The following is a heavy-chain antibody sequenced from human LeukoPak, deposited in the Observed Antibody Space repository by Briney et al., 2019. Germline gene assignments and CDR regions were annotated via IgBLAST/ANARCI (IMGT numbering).Heavy chain of an antibody. CDR3: AREIAVAGTGYFDY. Sequence: PGGSLRLSCAASGFTFSSYSMNWVRQAPGKGLEWVSSISSSSSYIYYADSVKGRFTISRDNAKNSLYLQMNSLRAEDTAVYYCAREIAVAGTGYFDYWGQGTPVTVSS. CDR2: ISSSSSYI. J-gene: IGHJ4*02. CDR1: GFTFSSYS. D-gene: IGHD6-19*01. V-gene: IGHV3-21*01.